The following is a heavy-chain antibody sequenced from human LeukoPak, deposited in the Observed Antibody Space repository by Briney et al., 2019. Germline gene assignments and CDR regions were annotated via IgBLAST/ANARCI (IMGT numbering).Heavy chain of an antibody. CDR2: ITSAGAT. J-gene: IGHJ6*03. D-gene: IGHD3/OR15-3a*01. V-gene: IGHV3-66*01. CDR3: ATRGLSGYYYYMDV. Sequence: PGGSLRLSCAASGFTVSRNYMSWARLAPGKGLEWVSIITSAGATHYATSVKGRFTISRDNSKNTVYLQMNSLRAEDTAVYYCATRGLSGYYYYMDVWGKGTTVTVSS. CDR1: GFTVSRNY.